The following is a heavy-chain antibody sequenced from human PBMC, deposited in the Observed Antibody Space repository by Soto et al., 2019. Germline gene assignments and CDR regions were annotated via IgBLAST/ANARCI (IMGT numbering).Heavy chain of an antibody. J-gene: IGHJ6*02. CDR3: VRGRTGMDV. CDR2: IKKDGSEK. Sequence: EVQLVESGGGLVQPGGSLRLSCAASGFTFSYYGMSWVRQAPGKGLEWVDNIKKDGSEKYYVDSVKGRFTISRDNAKNSMYLQMSSLRDGDTAVYFCVRGRTGMDVWGQGTTVTVSS. V-gene: IGHV3-7*05. CDR1: GFTFSYYG.